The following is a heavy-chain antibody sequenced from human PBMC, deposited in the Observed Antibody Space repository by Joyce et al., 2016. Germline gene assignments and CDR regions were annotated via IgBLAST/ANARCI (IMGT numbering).Heavy chain of an antibody. CDR2: RSDDGIYK. J-gene: IGHJ4*02. CDR3: AKILTATYSSGWFLDY. CDR1: GLTLSNYG. Sequence: QVQLVESGGGVVQPGRSLRLSCAASGLTLSNYGVHWVRQVPGKGMEWVAFRSDDGIYKYYADSVKGRFTISRDNSKNTVFLEMNSLRTEDTAVYYCAKILTATYSSGWFLDYWGQGTLVTVSS. V-gene: IGHV3-30*18. D-gene: IGHD6-25*01.